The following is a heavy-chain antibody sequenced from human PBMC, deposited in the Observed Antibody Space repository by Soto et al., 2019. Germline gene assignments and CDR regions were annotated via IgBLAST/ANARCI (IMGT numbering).Heavy chain of an antibody. CDR1: GVSVSSGSYY. CDR2: IYYSGST. D-gene: IGHD2-21*02. V-gene: IGHV4-61*01. Sequence: SETLSLTCTVSGVSVSSGSYYWSWIQQPPGKGLEWIGYIYYSGSTNYNPSLKSRVTISVDTSKNQFSLKLSSVTAADTAVYYCARTVVTASSSWFDPWGQGTLVTVSS. CDR3: ARTVVTASSSWFDP. J-gene: IGHJ5*02.